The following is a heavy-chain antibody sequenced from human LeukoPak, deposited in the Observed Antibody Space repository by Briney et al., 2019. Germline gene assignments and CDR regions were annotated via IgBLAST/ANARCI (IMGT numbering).Heavy chain of an antibody. Sequence: GGSLRLSCAASGFTFSSYAMSWVRQAPGKGLEWVSAISGSGGSTYYADSVKGRFTISRDNSKSTLFLQMNSLRAEDTAVYYCAKDPRVGSRVATPCHWGQGTLVTVPS. J-gene: IGHJ4*02. CDR3: AKDPRVGSRVATPCH. V-gene: IGHV3-23*01. CDR1: GFTFSSYA. D-gene: IGHD5-24*01. CDR2: ISGSGGST.